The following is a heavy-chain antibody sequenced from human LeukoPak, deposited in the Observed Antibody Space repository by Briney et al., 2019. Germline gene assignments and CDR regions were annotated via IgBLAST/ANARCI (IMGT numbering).Heavy chain of an antibody. CDR3: ASDGLTAARDI. D-gene: IGHD6-6*01. Sequence: PGGSLRLSCAGSGFIFSQFWMQWVRQVPGKGLVWVSRINGDGSSTNYADSVKGRFTISRDNAKNTLYLQMNSLRAEDTAVYYCASDGLTAARDIRGEGTIVTVSS. CDR2: INGDGSST. J-gene: IGHJ3*02. CDR1: GFIFSQFW. V-gene: IGHV3-74*01.